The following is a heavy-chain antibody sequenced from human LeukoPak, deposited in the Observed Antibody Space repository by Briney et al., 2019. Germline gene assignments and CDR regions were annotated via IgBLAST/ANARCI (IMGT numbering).Heavy chain of an antibody. V-gene: IGHV4-39*01. CDR3: ARHSGAYGDYGTWFNY. Sequence: SETLSLTCTVSGGSISSSSYYWGWIRQPPGKGLEWIGFIHYSGSTNYNPSLRSRVTISLDTSKNQFSLNLTSATAADTAVYYCARHSGAYGDYGTWFNYWGQGTLVAVSS. D-gene: IGHD4-17*01. CDR2: IHYSGST. CDR1: GGSISSSSYY. J-gene: IGHJ4*02.